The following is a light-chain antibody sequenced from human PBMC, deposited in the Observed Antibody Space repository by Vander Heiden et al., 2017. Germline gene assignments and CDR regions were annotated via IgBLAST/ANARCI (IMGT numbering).Light chain of an antibody. Sequence: EIVMTQSPATLYVSPGERVTLPCRASQTVSSNLAWYQQKPGQAPRLLIYGASTRATGMPARFSGSGSGTEFTLTISSLHSEDFAVYYCQQYYNRPRTFGQGTKVEIK. CDR3: QQYYNRPRT. CDR1: QTVSSN. J-gene: IGKJ1*01. V-gene: IGKV3-15*01. CDR2: GAS.